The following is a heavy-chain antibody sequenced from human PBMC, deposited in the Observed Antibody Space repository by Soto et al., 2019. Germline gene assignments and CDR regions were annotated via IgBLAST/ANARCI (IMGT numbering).Heavy chain of an antibody. Sequence: EVQLVESGGGLVQPGGSLRLSCAASGFTFSSSTMNWVRQAPGKGLEWVSYISSSSIAIYHADSVKGRFTISRDNAKNSLYLQMNSLRAEDTAVYYCARLRGSSNWETPSWGQGTLVTVSS. CDR2: ISSSSIAI. D-gene: IGHD6-13*01. J-gene: IGHJ4*02. V-gene: IGHV3-48*01. CDR3: ARLRGSSNWETPS. CDR1: GFTFSSST.